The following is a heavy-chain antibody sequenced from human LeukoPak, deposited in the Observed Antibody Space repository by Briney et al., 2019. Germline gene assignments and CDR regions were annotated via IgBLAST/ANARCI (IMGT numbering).Heavy chain of an antibody. J-gene: IGHJ3*02. Sequence: SETLSLTCAVYGGSFSGYYRSWIRQPPGKGLEWIGEINHSGSTNYNPSLKSRVTISVDTSKNQFSLKLSSVTAADTAVYYCARPMLRYFDWLGTDDAFDIWGQGTMVTVSS. CDR3: ARPMLRYFDWLGTDDAFDI. D-gene: IGHD3-9*01. CDR2: INHSGST. CDR1: GGSFSGYY. V-gene: IGHV4-34*01.